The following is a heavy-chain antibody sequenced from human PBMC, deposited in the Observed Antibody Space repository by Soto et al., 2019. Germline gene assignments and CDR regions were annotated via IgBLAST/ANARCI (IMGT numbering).Heavy chain of an antibody. Sequence: QVQLVQSGAEVRKPGSSVKVSCKASGGTFTTYDIIWVRQAPGQGLEWMGGIIPLFDATKYAQKFQGRVTITADKSTGTAYMELSRLRSEDTAMYYCARDRSSSWYNGTFYFDSWGQGTLVTVSS. J-gene: IGHJ4*02. D-gene: IGHD6-19*01. V-gene: IGHV1-69*06. CDR3: ARDRSSSWYNGTFYFDS. CDR2: IIPLFDAT. CDR1: GGTFTTYD.